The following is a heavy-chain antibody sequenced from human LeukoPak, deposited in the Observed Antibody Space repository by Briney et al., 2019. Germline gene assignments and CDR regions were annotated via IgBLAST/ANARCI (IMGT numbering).Heavy chain of an antibody. CDR2: ISSSSSYI. J-gene: IGHJ4*02. CDR3: AREMRPYDSSDLSL. D-gene: IGHD3-22*01. V-gene: IGHV3-21*01. Sequence: GGSLSLSCAASGFTFSSYNMNWVRQAPGKGLEWVSSISSSSSYIYYADSVKGRFTISRDNAKNSLYLQMNSLRAEDTAVYYCAREMRPYDSSDLSLWGQGTLVTVSS. CDR1: GFTFSSYN.